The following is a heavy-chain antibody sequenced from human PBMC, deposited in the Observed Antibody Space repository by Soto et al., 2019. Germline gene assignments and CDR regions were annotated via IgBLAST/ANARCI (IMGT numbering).Heavy chain of an antibody. D-gene: IGHD6-13*01. Sequence: ASVKVSCKASGYTFTSYGISWVRQAPVQVLELMVWISAYSGNTDYSQKLQGRVTMTADTSTITAYMELRIVISEDTAVYYCARDLGAGTCDYWGQGTLVTVSS. CDR3: ARDLGAGTCDY. CDR1: GYTFTSYG. V-gene: IGHV1-18*01. CDR2: ISAYSGNT. J-gene: IGHJ4*02.